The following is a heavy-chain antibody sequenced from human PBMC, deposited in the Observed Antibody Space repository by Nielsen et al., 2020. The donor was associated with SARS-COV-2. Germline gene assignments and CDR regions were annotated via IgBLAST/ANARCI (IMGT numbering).Heavy chain of an antibody. J-gene: IGHJ6*02. D-gene: IGHD1-26*01. CDR3: ARGTRIVGATGYQYGMDV. V-gene: IGHV1-69*06. Sequence: SVKVSCKASGCTFSSFAISWVRQAPGQRLEWMGGIIPVFGTADNAQKFQGRVTITADTSTTTVYMELSSLRFEDTAVYYCARGTRIVGATGYQYGMDVWGQGTTVTVSS. CDR1: GCTFSSFA. CDR2: IIPVFGTA.